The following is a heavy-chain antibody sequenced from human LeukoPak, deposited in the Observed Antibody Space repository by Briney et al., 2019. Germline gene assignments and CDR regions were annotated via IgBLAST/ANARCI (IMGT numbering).Heavy chain of an antibody. CDR1: GGSFIGYH. J-gene: IGHJ3*02. Sequence: SLILYITCAGAGGSFIGYHSTLIRQTPPNGLSWMGEVSQSGGASYNPSLKSRVTISVETSKNHFSLKLSSVTAADTAMYYCAGSYGGNAVGPFDIWGQGTMVTVSS. D-gene: IGHD4-23*01. CDR2: VSQSGGA. V-gene: IGHV4-34*01. CDR3: AGSYGGNAVGPFDI.